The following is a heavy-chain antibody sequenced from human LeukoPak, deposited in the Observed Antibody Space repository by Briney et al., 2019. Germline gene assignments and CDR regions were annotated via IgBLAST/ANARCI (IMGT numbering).Heavy chain of an antibody. J-gene: IGHJ3*02. V-gene: IGHV3-7*01. Sequence: PGGSLRLSCAASGFTFSSYWMSWVRQAPGKGLEWVANIKQDGSEKYYVDSVKGRFTISRDNAKNSLYLQMNSLRAEGTAVYYCARDQRNGYNYGAFDIWGQGTMVTVSS. D-gene: IGHD5-24*01. CDR2: IKQDGSEK. CDR3: ARDQRNGYNYGAFDI. CDR1: GFTFSSYW.